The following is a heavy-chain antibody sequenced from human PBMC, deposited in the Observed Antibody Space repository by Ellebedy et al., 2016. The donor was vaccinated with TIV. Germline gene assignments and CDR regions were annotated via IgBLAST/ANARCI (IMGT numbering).Heavy chain of an antibody. CDR3: ARGVVAVAGRAIDY. J-gene: IGHJ4*02. D-gene: IGHD6-19*01. V-gene: IGHV1-24*01. CDR1: GYTLTELS. CDR2: FDPEDGET. Sequence: ASVKVSCKVSGYTLTELSMHWVRQAPGKGLEWMGGFDPEDGETIYAQKFQGRVTMTEDTSTDTAYMELSSLRSDDTAVYYCARGVVAVAGRAIDYWGQGTLVTVSS.